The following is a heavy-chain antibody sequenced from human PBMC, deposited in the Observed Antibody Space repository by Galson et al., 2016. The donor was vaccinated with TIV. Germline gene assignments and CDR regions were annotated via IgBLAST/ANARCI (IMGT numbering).Heavy chain of an antibody. CDR1: GFTFNTYW. D-gene: IGHD3-3*01. Sequence: SLRLSCAASGFTFNTYWMIWVRQAPGKGLEWVANIKHDGSEKYYVDSVKGRFTISRDNSKNSVYLQMNNLSAEDMAVYYCVSSRGTDFWRNFDFWGQGTLVTVSS. CDR2: IKHDGSEK. V-gene: IGHV3-7*01. J-gene: IGHJ4*02. CDR3: VSSRGTDFWRNFDF.